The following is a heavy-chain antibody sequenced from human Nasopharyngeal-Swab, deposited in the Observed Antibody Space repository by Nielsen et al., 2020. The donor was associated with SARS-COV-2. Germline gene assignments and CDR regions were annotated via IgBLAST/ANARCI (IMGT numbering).Heavy chain of an antibody. V-gene: IGHV2-26*01. CDR3: ARILAVAGTPDY. D-gene: IGHD6-19*01. CDR1: GFSLSNARMG. J-gene: IGHJ4*02. CDR2: IFSNDEK. Sequence: SGPTLVKPTETLTLTCTVSGFSLSNARMGVSWIRQPPGKALEWLAHIFSNDEKSYSTSLKSRLTISKDTSKSQVVLTMTNMDPVDTAPYYCARILAVAGTPDYWGQGTLVTVSS.